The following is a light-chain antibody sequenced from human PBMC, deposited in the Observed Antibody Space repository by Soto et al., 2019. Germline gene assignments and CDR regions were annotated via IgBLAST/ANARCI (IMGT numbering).Light chain of an antibody. J-gene: IGKJ2*01. Sequence: EIVLTQSPGTLSLSSGERATLSCRASQSVSSSYLAWYQQKPGQAPRLLVHATSSRATGIPDRFSGSGSGTDFTLAISRLEPEDFAVYYCQQYGSSSFTFGQGTKLEIK. CDR1: QSVSSSY. CDR2: ATS. V-gene: IGKV3-20*01. CDR3: QQYGSSSFT.